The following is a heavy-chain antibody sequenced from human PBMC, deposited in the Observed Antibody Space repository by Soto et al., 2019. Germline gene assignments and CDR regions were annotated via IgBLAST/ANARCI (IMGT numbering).Heavy chain of an antibody. Sequence: SXKVSFKASGYTXTSYAMHLVRQAPGQRLEWMGWINAGNCNTKYSQKFQGRVTITRDTSASTAYMELSSLRSEDTAVYYCARAGIVQLWLWFDPWGQGTLVTVS. CDR3: ARAGIVQLWLWFDP. J-gene: IGHJ5*02. CDR2: INAGNCNT. CDR1: GYTXTSYA. D-gene: IGHD5-18*01. V-gene: IGHV1-3*01.